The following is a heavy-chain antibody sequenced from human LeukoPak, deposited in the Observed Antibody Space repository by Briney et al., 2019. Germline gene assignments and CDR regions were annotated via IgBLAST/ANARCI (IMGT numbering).Heavy chain of an antibody. CDR3: AKVPAVRITIFGVSFDF. V-gene: IGHV3-23*01. Sequence: QPGGSLRLSCAASGFTFSSYAMNWARQAPGKGLEWVSAISGSGGSTYYADSVKGRFTISRDNSKNTLYLQMNSLRAEDTAVYYCAKVPAVRITIFGVSFDFWGQGTLVTVSS. D-gene: IGHD3-3*01. CDR2: ISGSGGST. J-gene: IGHJ4*02. CDR1: GFTFSSYA.